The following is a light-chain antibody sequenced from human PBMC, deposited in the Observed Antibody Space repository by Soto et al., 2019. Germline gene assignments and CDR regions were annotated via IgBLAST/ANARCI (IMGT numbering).Light chain of an antibody. V-gene: IGLV2-14*01. CDR1: SSDVGGYNY. CDR2: DVS. J-gene: IGLJ1*01. Sequence: SVLTQPASVSGSPGQSIAISCIGSSSDVGGYNYVSWHQQHPGKAPKVVIYDVSSRPSGVSDRFSGSKSGNTASLTISGLQAEDEADYYCSSYTRSSTYVFGTGTKVTVL. CDR3: SSYTRSSTYV.